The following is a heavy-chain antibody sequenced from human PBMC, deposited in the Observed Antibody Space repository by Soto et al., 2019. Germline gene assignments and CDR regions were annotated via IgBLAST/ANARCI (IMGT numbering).Heavy chain of an antibody. D-gene: IGHD1-1*01. Sequence: QMQVVQSGAEVKKPGSSVKVSCKASGGIFNTYAINWVRLVPGQGLEWMGSTIPVFGTRNYLQKFQDRVTFAADKSTSTAYMELSDLRSEDTAIYYCARGPTGTTHFDSWGQGTLVTVSS. CDR2: TIPVFGTR. CDR1: GGIFNTYA. CDR3: ARGPTGTTHFDS. J-gene: IGHJ4*02. V-gene: IGHV1-69*06.